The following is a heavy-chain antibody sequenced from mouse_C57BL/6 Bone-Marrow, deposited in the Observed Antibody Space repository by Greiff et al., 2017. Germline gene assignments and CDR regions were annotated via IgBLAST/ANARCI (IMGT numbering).Heavy chain of an antibody. J-gene: IGHJ2*01. CDR2: IDPEDGDT. Sequence: VQLKQSGAELVRPGASVKLSCTASGFNIKDYYMHWVKQRPEQGLEWIGRIDPEDGDTEYAPKFQGKATMTADTSSNTAYMQLSSLTSEDSAVYYCARRLFYFDYWGQGTTLTVSS. CDR3: ARRLFYFDY. CDR1: GFNIKDYY. V-gene: IGHV14-1*01.